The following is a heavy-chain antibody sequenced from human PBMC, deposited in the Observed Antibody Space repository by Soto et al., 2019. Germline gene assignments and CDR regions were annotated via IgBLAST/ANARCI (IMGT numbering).Heavy chain of an antibody. CDR3: ARETEYGGSYTFSMDV. CDR2: FNPASTGT. Sequence: QVQLVQSGAEVKKPGDSVKVSCKASGYTFTSYYMHWLRQAPGQGLEWVGFFNPASTGTTYAQKFQGRVTMTKDTPASTPYMELSSLGSENTAIYYRARETEYGGSYTFSMDVWGQGTTVTVSS. V-gene: IGHV1-46*01. J-gene: IGHJ6*02. CDR1: GYTFTSYY. D-gene: IGHD1-26*01.